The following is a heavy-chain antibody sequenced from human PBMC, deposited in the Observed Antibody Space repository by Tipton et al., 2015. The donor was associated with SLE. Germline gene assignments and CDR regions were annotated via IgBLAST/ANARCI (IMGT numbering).Heavy chain of an antibody. CDR2: TSGSGDST. D-gene: IGHD6-13*01. J-gene: IGHJ4*02. CDR3: ADGIIAAPGY. Sequence: SLRLSCAASGFTFSSYAMSWVRQARGKGLEWVSATSGSGDSTYYADSVKGRFTISRDNSKNTLYLQMNSLRAEDTAVYYCADGIIAAPGYWGQGTLVTVSS. CDR1: GFTFSSYA. V-gene: IGHV3-23*01.